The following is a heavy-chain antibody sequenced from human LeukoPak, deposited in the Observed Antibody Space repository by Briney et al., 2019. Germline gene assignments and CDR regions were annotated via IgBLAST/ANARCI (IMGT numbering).Heavy chain of an antibody. CDR1: GGSISSYY. CDR2: MYYSGST. J-gene: IGHJ4*02. Sequence: SETLSLTCTVSGGSISSYYWRWIRQPPGKGLEGIGYMYYSGSTNYNPPLKSRVTISLDTSKNQFSLKLSSVTAADTAVYYCARGAYCSTTSCYYFDYWGQGTLVTVSS. CDR3: ARGAYCSTTSCYYFDY. V-gene: IGHV4-59*01. D-gene: IGHD2-2*01.